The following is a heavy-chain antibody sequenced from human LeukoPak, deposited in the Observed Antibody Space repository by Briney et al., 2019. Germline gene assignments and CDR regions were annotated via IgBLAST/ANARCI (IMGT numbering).Heavy chain of an antibody. CDR1: GGSFSGYY. CDR3: ARDALYYDILTGYANGYYYGMDV. CDR2: IYYSGST. V-gene: IGHV4-59*01. Sequence: SETLSLTCAVYGGSFSGYYWSWIRQPPGKGLEWIGYIYYSGSTNYNPSLKSRVTISVDTSKNQFSLKLSSVTAADTAVYYCARDALYYDILTGYANGYYYGMDVWGQGTTVTVSS. J-gene: IGHJ6*02. D-gene: IGHD3-9*01.